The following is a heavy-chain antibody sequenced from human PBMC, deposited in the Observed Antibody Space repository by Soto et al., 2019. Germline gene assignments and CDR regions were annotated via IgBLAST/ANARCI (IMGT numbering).Heavy chain of an antibody. CDR2: VYDSGST. J-gene: IGHJ1*01. CDR3: ARGIGYYSAEYFQH. CDR1: GGSSSSSDW. D-gene: IGHD3-22*01. V-gene: IGHV4-4*02. Sequence: QVQLQESGPGLVKPSGTLSLTCAVSGGSSSSSDWWSWVRQPPGKGLEWIGEVYDSGSTNYNPSLKSRVTISVDKSKNQFSLKLRSVTAADTAVYYCARGIGYYSAEYFQHWGQGTLVTVSS.